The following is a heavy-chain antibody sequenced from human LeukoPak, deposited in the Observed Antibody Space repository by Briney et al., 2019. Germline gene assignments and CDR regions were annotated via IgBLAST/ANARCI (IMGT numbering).Heavy chain of an antibody. CDR1: GYTFTGYW. D-gene: IGHD6-19*01. Sequence: ASVKVSCKAFGYTFTGYWMHWVRQAPGQGPEWMGVISPSGGSTSYAQKFQGRVTMTRDMSTSTVYMELSSLRSEDTAVYYCARDNPPRGWYGGGYYFDYWGQGTLVTVSS. J-gene: IGHJ4*02. V-gene: IGHV1-46*01. CDR3: ARDNPPRGWYGGGYYFDY. CDR2: ISPSGGST.